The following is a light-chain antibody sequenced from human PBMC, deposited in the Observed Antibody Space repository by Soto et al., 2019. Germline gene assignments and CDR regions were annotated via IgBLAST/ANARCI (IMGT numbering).Light chain of an antibody. Sequence: QLVLTQSPSASASLGASVKLTCTLSSGHSSYAIAWHQQQPEKGPRYLMKLNSDGSHSKGDGIPDRFSGSSSGAERYLTISSLQSEDEADYHCQNWGTGLLVFGGGTKLTVL. CDR3: QNWGTGLLV. CDR2: LNSDGSH. J-gene: IGLJ2*01. V-gene: IGLV4-69*01. CDR1: SGHSSYA.